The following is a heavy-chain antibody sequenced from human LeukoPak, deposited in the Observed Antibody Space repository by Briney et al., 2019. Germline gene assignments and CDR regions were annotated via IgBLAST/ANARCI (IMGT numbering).Heavy chain of an antibody. D-gene: IGHD6-19*01. J-gene: IGHJ4*02. CDR2: ISGSNVNR. V-gene: IGHV1-18*01. CDR1: GYTFTTYD. CDR3: ARSSGWYAPAIDY. Sequence: ASVKVSCKASGYTFTTYDFTWVRQAPGQGLEWMGWISGSNVNRNYAQKLQGRVTMTTDTSTSTAYMELRSLRSDDTAVYYCARSSGWYAPAIDYWGQGTLVTVSS.